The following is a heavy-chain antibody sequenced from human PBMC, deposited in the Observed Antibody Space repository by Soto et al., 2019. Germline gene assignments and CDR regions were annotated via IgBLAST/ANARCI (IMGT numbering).Heavy chain of an antibody. CDR2: ISGGGVST. V-gene: IGHV3-23*01. Sequence: EVQLLESGGGLVQPGGSLRLSCAASGFAFSSYAMSWVRQAPGKGLEWVSAISGGGVSTYYGDSVKGRFTISRDNSKNTLSLQMSSLRVEHTAVYYCAKDRRRGWSTVTTECDYGGQGTLVTVSS. CDR1: GFAFSSYA. CDR3: AKDRRRGWSTVTTECDY. J-gene: IGHJ4*02. D-gene: IGHD4-17*01.